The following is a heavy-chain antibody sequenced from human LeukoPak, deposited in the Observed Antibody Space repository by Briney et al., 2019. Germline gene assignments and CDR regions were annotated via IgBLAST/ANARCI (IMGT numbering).Heavy chain of an antibody. CDR1: GFTFSSYA. Sequence: GGSLRLSCAASGFTFSSYAMSWVRQAPGKGLEWVSAISGSGGSTYYADSVKGRFTISRDNSKNTLYLQMNSLRAEDTAVYYCAKDPDYYGSGSVSSFFSDYWGQGTLVTVSS. CDR2: ISGSGGST. V-gene: IGHV3-23*01. CDR3: AKDPDYYGSGSVSSFFSDY. J-gene: IGHJ4*02. D-gene: IGHD3-10*01.